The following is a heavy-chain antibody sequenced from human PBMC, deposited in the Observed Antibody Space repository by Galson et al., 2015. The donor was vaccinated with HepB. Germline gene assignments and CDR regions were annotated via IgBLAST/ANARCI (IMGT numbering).Heavy chain of an antibody. CDR1: GFTFNKNV. CDR3: AKVRGGGDYGDRIGAFHI. CDR2: IGGSGLST. Sequence: SLRLSCAASGFTFNKNVMSWVRQAPGKGLEWVSGIGGSGLSTNYAGSVKGRFTISRDNSKDTLYLQMSSLRDEDTAVYYCAKVRGGGDYGDRIGAFHIWGQGTMVTVSS. J-gene: IGHJ3*02. D-gene: IGHD4-17*01. V-gene: IGHV3-23*01.